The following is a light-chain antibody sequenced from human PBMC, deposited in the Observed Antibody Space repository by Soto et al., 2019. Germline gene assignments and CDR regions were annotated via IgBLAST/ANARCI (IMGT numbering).Light chain of an antibody. J-gene: IGLJ2*01. Sequence: QLVLTQPPSVSGAPGQRVTISCTGSSSNIGAGYDVHWYQQLPGTAPKLLIYGNSNRPSGVPDRVSGSKSGTSASLAITGLQAEDEAEYYCQSYDSSLSGSVLGGGTKLTVL. CDR3: QSYDSSLSGSV. CDR2: GNS. CDR1: SSNIGAGYD. V-gene: IGLV1-40*01.